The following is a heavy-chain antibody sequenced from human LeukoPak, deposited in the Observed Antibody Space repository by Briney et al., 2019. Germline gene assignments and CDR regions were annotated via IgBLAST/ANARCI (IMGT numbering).Heavy chain of an antibody. D-gene: IGHD6-13*01. CDR3: ASPTTGYSSSWCDLDY. CDR2: ISGSGGST. CDR1: GFTFSSYA. Sequence: GGSLRLSCAASGFTFSSYAMSWVRQAPGKGLEWVSAISGSGGSTYYADSVKGRFTISRDNSKNTLYLQMNSLRAEDTAVYYCASPTTGYSSSWCDLDYWGQGTLVTVSS. V-gene: IGHV3-23*01. J-gene: IGHJ4*02.